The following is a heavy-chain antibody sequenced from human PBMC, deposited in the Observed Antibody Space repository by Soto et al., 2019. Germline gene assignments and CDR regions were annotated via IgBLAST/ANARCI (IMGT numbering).Heavy chain of an antibody. J-gene: IGHJ6*02. CDR1: GFTFSSYG. CDR3: ARGRNWNDAHMDV. V-gene: IGHV3-33*01. CDR2: IWYDGSNK. D-gene: IGHD1-1*01. Sequence: GGSLRLSCAASGFTFSSYGMHWVRQAPGKGLEWVAVIWYDGSNKYYADSVKGRFTISRDNSKNTLYLQMNSLRAEDTAVYYCARGRNWNDAHMDVWGQGTTVTVSS.